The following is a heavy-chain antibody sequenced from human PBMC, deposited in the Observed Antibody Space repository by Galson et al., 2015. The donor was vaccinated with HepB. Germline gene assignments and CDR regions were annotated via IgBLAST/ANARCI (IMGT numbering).Heavy chain of an antibody. CDR2: INPNSGGT. V-gene: IGHV1-2*06. Sequence: SVKVSCKASGYTFTGYYMHWVRQAPGQGLEWMGRINPNSGGTNYAQKFQGRATMTRDTSISTAYMELSRLRSDDTAVYYCAREKNSSGWYKPTDYWGQGTLVTVSS. D-gene: IGHD6-19*01. CDR1: GYTFTGYY. J-gene: IGHJ4*02. CDR3: AREKNSSGWYKPTDY.